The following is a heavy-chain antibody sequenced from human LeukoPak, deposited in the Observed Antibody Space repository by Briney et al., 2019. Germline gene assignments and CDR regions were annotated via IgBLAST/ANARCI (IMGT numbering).Heavy chain of an antibody. Sequence: GASVKVSCKASGYTFTTYAMNWVRQAPGQGLEWMGWINTNTGNPTYAQGFTGRFVFSLDTSVSTAYLQISSLKAEDTAIYYCARDRLWSGRWLQSGGYFDYWGQGTLVTVSS. CDR1: GYTFTTYA. CDR3: ARDRLWSGRWLQSGGYFDY. D-gene: IGHD5-24*01. J-gene: IGHJ4*02. V-gene: IGHV7-4-1*02. CDR2: INTNTGNP.